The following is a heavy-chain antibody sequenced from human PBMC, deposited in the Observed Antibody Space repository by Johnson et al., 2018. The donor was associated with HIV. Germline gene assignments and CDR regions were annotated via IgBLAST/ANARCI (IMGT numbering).Heavy chain of an antibody. CDR1: GFTFNNYG. D-gene: IGHD4-17*01. J-gene: IGHJ3*02. Sequence: QVQLVESGGGVVQPGRSLRLSCTASGFTFNNYGMHWVRQAPGKGLEWVAVIWYDGSNKYYADSVKGRFTISRDNSKNTLYLQMNSLRAEDTAVYYCARDRRLREDAFDIWGRGTMVTVSS. CDR3: ARDRRLREDAFDI. V-gene: IGHV3-33*01. CDR2: IWYDGSNK.